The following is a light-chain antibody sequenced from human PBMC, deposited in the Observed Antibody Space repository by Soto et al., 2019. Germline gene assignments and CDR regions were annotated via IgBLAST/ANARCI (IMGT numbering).Light chain of an antibody. Sequence: EIVLTQSPDTLSLSPGERATHSCRASQTVSTYLAWYQQKPGQAPRLIVYDASKRAPGIPARFIGSGSGTDFTLTVSSLEPEDFAVFYCQQYAVSPITFGQGTRLEI. CDR3: QQYAVSPIT. J-gene: IGKJ5*01. CDR2: DAS. V-gene: IGKV3-11*01. CDR1: QTVSTY.